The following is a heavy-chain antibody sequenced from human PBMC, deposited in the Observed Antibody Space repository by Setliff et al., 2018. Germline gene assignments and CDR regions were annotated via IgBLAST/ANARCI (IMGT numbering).Heavy chain of an antibody. Sequence: GASVKVSCKASGYTFTSYAFSWVRQAPGQGLEWMGWMNPNSGNTGYAQKFQGRVTMTRNTSISTAYMDLSSLRFEDTAVYYCARAQSWSGGPYYFDNWGQGTLVTVSS. CDR1: GYTFTSYA. CDR2: MNPNSGNT. V-gene: IGHV1-8*02. D-gene: IGHD3-3*01. CDR3: ARAQSWSGGPYYFDN. J-gene: IGHJ4*02.